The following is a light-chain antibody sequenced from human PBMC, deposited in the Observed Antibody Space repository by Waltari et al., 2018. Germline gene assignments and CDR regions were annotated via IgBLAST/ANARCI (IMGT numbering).Light chain of an antibody. CDR2: KVS. J-gene: IGLJ3*02. CDR3: SSYTTSGTWV. Sequence: QSALTQPASVSGSPGQSITISCTGTSSDVGAYIHVSWYQQRPGKAPKLIIHKVSNRPSGVSNRFSGSKSANTASLTISGLQAEDEADYYCSSYTTSGTWVFGGGTKVTVL. CDR1: SSDVGAYIH. V-gene: IGLV2-14*01.